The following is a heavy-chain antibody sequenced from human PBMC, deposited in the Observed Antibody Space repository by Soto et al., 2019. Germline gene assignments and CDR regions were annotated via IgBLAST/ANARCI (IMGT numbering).Heavy chain of an antibody. Sequence: PGESLKISCNGSGYIFTSYWISWVRQMPGKGLEWMGRIDPSDSYTNYSPSFQGHVTISADKSISTAYLQWSSLKASDTAMYYCARHQPDDFWSGHGMDVWGQGTTVTVSS. V-gene: IGHV5-10-1*01. D-gene: IGHD3-3*01. CDR2: IDPSDSYT. J-gene: IGHJ6*02. CDR3: ARHQPDDFWSGHGMDV. CDR1: GYIFTSYW.